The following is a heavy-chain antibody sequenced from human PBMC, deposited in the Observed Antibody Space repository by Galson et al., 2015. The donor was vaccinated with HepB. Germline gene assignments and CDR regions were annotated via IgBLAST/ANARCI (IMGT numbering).Heavy chain of an antibody. Sequence: SLRLSCAASGFTFSNYGMHWVRQAPGKGLEWVAVISYDGSNKYFADSVKGRFTISRDDSKNTLYLQMNSLGAEDTAVYYCAKDRFLTGYRPDAFDIWGQGTMVTVSS. CDR1: GFTFSNYG. V-gene: IGHV3-30*18. D-gene: IGHD3-9*01. CDR2: ISYDGSNK. J-gene: IGHJ3*02. CDR3: AKDRFLTGYRPDAFDI.